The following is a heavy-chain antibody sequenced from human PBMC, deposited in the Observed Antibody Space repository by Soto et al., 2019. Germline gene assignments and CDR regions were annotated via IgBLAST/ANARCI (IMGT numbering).Heavy chain of an antibody. J-gene: IGHJ4*02. CDR2: ISGSGGST. CDR3: AKGLLELRPRAAFDY. V-gene: IGHV3-23*01. D-gene: IGHD1-7*01. CDR1: GFTFSSYA. Sequence: GGSLRLSCAASGFTFSSYAVSWVRQAPGKGLEWVSAISGSGGSTYYADSVKGRFTISRDNSKNTLYLQMNSLRAEDTAVYYCAKGLLELRPRAAFDYWGQGTLVTVSS.